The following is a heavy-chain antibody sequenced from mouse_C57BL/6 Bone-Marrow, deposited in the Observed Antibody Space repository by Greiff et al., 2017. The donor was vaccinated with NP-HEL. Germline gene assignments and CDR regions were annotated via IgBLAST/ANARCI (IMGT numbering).Heavy chain of an antibody. CDR2: INPGSGGT. D-gene: IGHD1-1*01. Sequence: LQESGAELVRPGTSVKVSCKASGYAFTNYLIEWVKQRPGQGLEWIGVINPGSGGTNYNEKFKGKATLTADKSSSTAYMQLSSLTSEDSAVYFCARPHYGSSYEDWGQGTTLTVSS. CDR3: ARPHYGSSYED. CDR1: GYAFTNYL. J-gene: IGHJ2*01. V-gene: IGHV1-54*01.